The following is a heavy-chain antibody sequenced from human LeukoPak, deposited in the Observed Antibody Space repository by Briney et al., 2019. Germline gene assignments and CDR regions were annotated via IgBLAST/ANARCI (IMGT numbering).Heavy chain of an antibody. Sequence: HPGGSLRLSCAASGFTFRNYGMNWVRQAPGKGLEWVSYISSTSSNVAYADSVKGRFTISRDNVRNSLYLQINSLRVEDTSVYYCARGGAARPDYWGQGTLVTVSS. J-gene: IGHJ4*02. CDR3: ARGGAARPDY. D-gene: IGHD6-6*01. V-gene: IGHV3-48*04. CDR1: GFTFRNYG. CDR2: ISSTSSNV.